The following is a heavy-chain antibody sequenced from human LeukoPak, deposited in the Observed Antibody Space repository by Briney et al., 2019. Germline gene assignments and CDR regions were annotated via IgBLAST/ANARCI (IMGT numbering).Heavy chain of an antibody. J-gene: IGHJ4*02. D-gene: IGHD3-3*01. CDR3: AKGVEVAYYDFWSGEAFDY. Sequence: GGSLRLSCGASGFTFSSYGMHWVRQAPGKGLEWVAVISYDGSNKYYADSVKGRFTISRDNSKNTLYLQMNSLRAEDTAVYYCAKGVEVAYYDFWSGEAFDYWGQGTLVTVSS. V-gene: IGHV3-30*18. CDR1: GFTFSSYG. CDR2: ISYDGSNK.